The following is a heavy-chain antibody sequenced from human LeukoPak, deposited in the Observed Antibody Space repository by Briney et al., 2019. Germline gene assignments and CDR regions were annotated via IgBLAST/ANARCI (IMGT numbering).Heavy chain of an antibody. CDR1: GFPFSSYW. CDR3: ARGGGYDQYYYYYYMDV. J-gene: IGHJ6*03. CDR2: IKQDGSEK. V-gene: IGHV3-7*01. D-gene: IGHD5-12*01. Sequence: GSLRLSFAASGFPFSSYWMSWVRQAPGEGLGWVANIKQDGSEKYYVDSVKGRFTISRDNAKNSLYLQMNSLRAEDTAVYYCARGGGYDQYYYYYYMDVWGKGTTVTVSS.